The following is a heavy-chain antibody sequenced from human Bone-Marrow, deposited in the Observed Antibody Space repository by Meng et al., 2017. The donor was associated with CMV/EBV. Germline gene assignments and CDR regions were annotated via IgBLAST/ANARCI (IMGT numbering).Heavy chain of an antibody. V-gene: IGHV3-21*01. CDR2: ISSSSSYI. CDR1: GFTFSSYS. J-gene: IGHJ4*02. CDR3: ARTLWRHADY. Sequence: GESLKISCAASGFTFSSYSMNWVRQAPGKGLEWVSSISSSSSYIYYADSVKGRFTISRDNAKNSLYLQMNSLRAEDTAVYYCARTLWRHADYWGQGTRVTGSS. D-gene: IGHD5-18*01.